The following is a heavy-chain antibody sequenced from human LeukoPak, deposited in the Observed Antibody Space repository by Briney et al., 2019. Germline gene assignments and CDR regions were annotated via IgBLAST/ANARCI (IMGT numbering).Heavy chain of an antibody. CDR2: ISYDGSNK. J-gene: IGHJ4*02. CDR3: AKPHFDD. CDR1: GFTFSSYV. Sequence: PGRSLRLSCAASGFTFSSYVMHWVRQAPGKGLEWVAIISYDGSNKYYADSVKGRFTISRDNSKNTLYLQMNSLRAGDTAVYYCAKPHFDDWGQGTLVTVSS. V-gene: IGHV3-30*04.